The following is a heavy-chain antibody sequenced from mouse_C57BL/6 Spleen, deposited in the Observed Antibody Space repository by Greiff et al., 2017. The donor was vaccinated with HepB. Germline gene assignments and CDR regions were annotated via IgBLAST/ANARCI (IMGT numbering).Heavy chain of an antibody. CDR1: GYTFTDYY. V-gene: IGHV1-26*01. Sequence: EVQLQQSGPELVKPGASVKISCKASGYTFTDYYMNWVKQSHGKSLEWIGDINPNNGGTSYNQKFKGKAKLTVDKSSSTAYMELRSLTSEDSAVYYCARDSSGYFDVWGTGTTVTVSS. CDR2: INPNNGGT. CDR3: ARDSSGYFDV. D-gene: IGHD3-2*01. J-gene: IGHJ1*03.